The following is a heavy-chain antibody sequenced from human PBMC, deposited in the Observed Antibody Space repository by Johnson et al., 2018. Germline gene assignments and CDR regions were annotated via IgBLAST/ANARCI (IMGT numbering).Heavy chain of an antibody. Sequence: EVQLLESGGGLVKPGGSLRLSCAASGFTFSSYSMNWVRQAPGKGLEWVSSISSSSSYIYYADSVKGRFTISRDNAKNSLYLQMNSLRAEDTAVYYCASSLLQTTIAVARGYYYYYMDVWGKGTTVTVSS. V-gene: IGHV3-21*01. CDR2: ISSSSSYI. J-gene: IGHJ6*03. CDR3: ASSLLQTTIAVARGYYYYYMDV. CDR1: GFTFSSYS. D-gene: IGHD6-19*01.